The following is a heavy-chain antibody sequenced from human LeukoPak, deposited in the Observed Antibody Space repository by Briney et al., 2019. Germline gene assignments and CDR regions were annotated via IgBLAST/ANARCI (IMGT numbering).Heavy chain of an antibody. J-gene: IGHJ4*02. Sequence: SETLSLTCAVYGGSFSGYYWSWIRQPPGKGLEWIGEINHSGSTNYNPSLKSRVTISVDTSKNQFSLKLSSVTAADTAVYYCARGQLIFDYWGQGTLVTVSS. V-gene: IGHV4-34*01. D-gene: IGHD6-6*01. CDR2: INHSGST. CDR1: GGSFSGYY. CDR3: ARGQLIFDY.